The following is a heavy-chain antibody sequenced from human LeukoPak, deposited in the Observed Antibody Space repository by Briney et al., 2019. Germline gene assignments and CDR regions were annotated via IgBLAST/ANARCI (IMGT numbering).Heavy chain of an antibody. D-gene: IGHD5-12*01. Sequence: SETLSLTCTVSGGSISSYYWSWIRQPTGKGLEWIGRIYTSGSTNYNPSLKSRVTMSVDTSKNQFSLKLSSVTAADTAVYYCARVEGGYDLGLFDYWGQGTLVTVSS. J-gene: IGHJ4*02. CDR1: GGSISSYY. CDR2: IYTSGST. V-gene: IGHV4-4*07. CDR3: ARVEGGYDLGLFDY.